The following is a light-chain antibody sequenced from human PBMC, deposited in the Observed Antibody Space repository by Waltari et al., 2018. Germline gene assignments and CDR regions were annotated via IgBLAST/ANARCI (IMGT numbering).Light chain of an antibody. CDR3: ETGGHGTWV. J-gene: IGLJ3*02. CDR1: VLAKKY. CDR2: KDT. Sequence: SYELTQPSSVSVSPGQTARITCSGDVLAKKYARWFQQKPGQAPVLVIYKDTERPSGIPERISGSSSGTTVTLTISGAQVEEEADYYCETGGHGTWVFGGGTKLTVL. V-gene: IGLV3-27*01.